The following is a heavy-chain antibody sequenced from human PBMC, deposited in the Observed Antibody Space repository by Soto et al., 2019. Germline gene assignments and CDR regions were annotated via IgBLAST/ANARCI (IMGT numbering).Heavy chain of an antibody. CDR2: IYWDDDK. Sequence: QITLKESGPTLVKPTQPLTLTCTFSGFSFSTTGVGVGWIRQPPGKALEWLALIYWDDDKRYSPSLKSRLTITKDTPKNQVVLTMTNMDPVDTATYYCAHRQAQGIGLAGTFDSWGQGTLVTVSS. CDR3: AHRQAQGIGLAGTFDS. V-gene: IGHV2-5*02. D-gene: IGHD6-19*01. CDR1: GFSFSTTGVG. J-gene: IGHJ4*02.